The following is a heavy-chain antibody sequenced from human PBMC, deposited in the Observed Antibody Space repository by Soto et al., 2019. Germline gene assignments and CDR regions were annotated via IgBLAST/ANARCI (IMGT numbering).Heavy chain of an antibody. D-gene: IGHD5-12*01. Sequence: ASVKVSCKASGYTFTSYGISWVRQAPGQGLEWMGWISAYNGNTNYAQKLQGRVTMTTDTSTSTAYMELRSLRSDDTAVYYCAVTPGGYNNYYYYYYMDVWGKGTTVTVSS. V-gene: IGHV1-18*01. CDR3: AVTPGGYNNYYYYYYMDV. J-gene: IGHJ6*03. CDR1: GYTFTSYG. CDR2: ISAYNGNT.